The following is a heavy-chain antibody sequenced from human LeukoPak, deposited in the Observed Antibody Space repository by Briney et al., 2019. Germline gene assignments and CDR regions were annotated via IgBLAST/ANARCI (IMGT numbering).Heavy chain of an antibody. Sequence: SQTLSLTCTVSGGSTSSGSYYWSWIRQPAGKGLEWIGRIYTSGSTNYNPSLKSRVTISVDTSKNQFSLKLSSVTAADTAVYYCARYVIAVAGFSDASDIWGQGTMVTVSS. D-gene: IGHD6-19*01. CDR2: IYTSGST. CDR1: GGSTSSGSYY. J-gene: IGHJ3*02. V-gene: IGHV4-61*02. CDR3: ARYVIAVAGFSDASDI.